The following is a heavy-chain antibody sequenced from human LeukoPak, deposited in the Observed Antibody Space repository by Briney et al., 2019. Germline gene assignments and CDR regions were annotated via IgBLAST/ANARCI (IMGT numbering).Heavy chain of an antibody. CDR2: ISAYNGNT. V-gene: IGHV1-18*01. D-gene: IGHD3-10*01. CDR3: VSIRGVTPRDICS. CDR1: VYTFTTYG. J-gene: IGHJ5*01. Sequence: ASVKVSCKASVYTFTTYGISWVRQAPGQGLEWMGWISAYNGNTNYAQKLQGRVTMTTDTSTSTAYTELRGPRADNTAVYYCVSIRGVTPRDICSCGQRTPVSVSS.